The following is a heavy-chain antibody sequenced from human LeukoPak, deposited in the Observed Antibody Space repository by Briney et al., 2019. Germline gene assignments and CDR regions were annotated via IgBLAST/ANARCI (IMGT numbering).Heavy chain of an antibody. V-gene: IGHV3-53*01. CDR3: ARLYSRTGRPIDY. CDR1: GFTVSSNY. D-gene: IGHD1-14*01. J-gene: IGHJ4*02. Sequence: GGSLRLSCAASGFTVSSNYMSWVRQAPGKGLEWVSIIYSGGSTFYADSVKGRFTISRDNSKNTLYLQMNSLRAEDTAVYYCARLYSRTGRPIDYWGQGTLVTVSS. CDR2: IYSGGST.